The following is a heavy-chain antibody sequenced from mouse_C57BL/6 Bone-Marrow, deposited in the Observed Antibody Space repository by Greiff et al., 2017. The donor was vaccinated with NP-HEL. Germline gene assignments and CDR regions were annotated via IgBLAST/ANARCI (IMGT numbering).Heavy chain of an antibody. D-gene: IGHD2-4*01. CDR3: ARVDYDDGNWYFDV. CDR2: ISDGGSYT. CDR1: GFTFSSYA. Sequence: EVKLVESGGGLVKPGGSLKLSCAASGFTFSSYAMSWVRQTPEKRLEWVATISDGGSYTYYPDNVKGRFTISRDKAKNNLYLQMSHLKSEDTAMYYCARVDYDDGNWYFDVWGTGTTVTVSS. V-gene: IGHV5-4*03. J-gene: IGHJ1*03.